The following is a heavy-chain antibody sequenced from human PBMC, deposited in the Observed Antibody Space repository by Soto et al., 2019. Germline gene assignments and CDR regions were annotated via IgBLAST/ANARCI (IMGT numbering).Heavy chain of an antibody. J-gene: IGHJ6*02. CDR2: INHSGST. CDR1: GGSFSGYY. V-gene: IGHV4-34*01. CDR3: ARGLGLRSLYYYYYGMDV. Sequence: QVQLQQWGAGLLKPSETLSLTCAVYGGSFSGYYWSWIRQPPGKGLEWIGEINHSGSTNYNPSLKSRVTISVDTSKNQFSLKLSSVTAADTAVYYWARGLGLRSLYYYYYGMDVWGQGTTVTVSS. D-gene: IGHD1-7*01.